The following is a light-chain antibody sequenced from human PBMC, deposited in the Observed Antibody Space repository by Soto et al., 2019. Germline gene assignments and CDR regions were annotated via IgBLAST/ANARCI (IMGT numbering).Light chain of an antibody. CDR2: LNSDGSH. CDR1: SGHSSYA. J-gene: IGLJ3*02. CDR3: QTWDNGIRV. Sequence: QLVLTQSPSASASLGASVKLTCTLSSGHSSYAIAWHQQQPEKGPRFLMKLNSDGSHSKGDGIPDRFSGSSSGTERYLTISSLQSEDEADYYCQTWDNGIRVFGGGTKLTVL. V-gene: IGLV4-69*01.